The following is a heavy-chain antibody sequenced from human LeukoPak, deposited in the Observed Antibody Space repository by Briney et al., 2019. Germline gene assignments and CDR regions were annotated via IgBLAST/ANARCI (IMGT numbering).Heavy chain of an antibody. D-gene: IGHD3-16*02. Sequence: SVKVSCKASGGTFSSYAISWVRQAPGQGLEWMGGIIPIFGTANYAQKFQGRVTITADKSTSTAYMELSSLRSEDTAVYYCTTDYYDYVWGSYRPDYWGQGTLVTVSS. J-gene: IGHJ4*02. V-gene: IGHV1-69*06. CDR3: TTDYYDYVWGSYRPDY. CDR1: GGTFSSYA. CDR2: IIPIFGTA.